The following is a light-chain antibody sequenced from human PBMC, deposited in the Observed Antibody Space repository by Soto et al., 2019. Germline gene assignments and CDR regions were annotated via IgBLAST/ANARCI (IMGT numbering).Light chain of an antibody. CDR1: SSDVGSYNL. CDR3: CSYAGSSTYYV. CDR2: EVS. Sequence: QSALTQPASVSGSPGQSITISCTGTSSDVGSYNLVSWYEQHPGKAPKLMIYEVSKRPSGLSNRFCGSKSGNTASLTISGLQAEDEADYYCCSYAGSSTYYVFGTGTKVTVL. V-gene: IGLV2-23*02. J-gene: IGLJ1*01.